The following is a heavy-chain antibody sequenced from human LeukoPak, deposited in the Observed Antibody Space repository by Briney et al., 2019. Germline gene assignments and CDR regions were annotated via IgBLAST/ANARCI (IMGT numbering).Heavy chain of an antibody. J-gene: IGHJ4*02. CDR2: IRYDGSNK. CDR3: AKDYVGTAAGTSPVDY. V-gene: IGHV3-30*02. CDR1: GFTFSSYG. Sequence: PGGSLRLSCAASGFTFSSYGMHWVRQAPGKGLEWVAFIRYDGSNKYYIDSVKGRFTISRDNSKNMLYLQMNSLRGEDTAVYYCAKDYVGTAAGTSPVDYWGQGTLVTVSS. D-gene: IGHD6-13*01.